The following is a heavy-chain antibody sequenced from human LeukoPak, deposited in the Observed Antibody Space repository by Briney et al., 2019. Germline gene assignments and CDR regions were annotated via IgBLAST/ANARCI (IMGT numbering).Heavy chain of an antibody. V-gene: IGHV3-74*01. CDR1: GFTFSGFA. J-gene: IGHJ5*02. D-gene: IGHD3-10*01. Sequence: GGSLGLSCAASGFTFSGFAMSWVRQVPAKGPAWVSRTNPDGSRVDYADSVKGRFTISRDNARDTLYLQMNSLRVEDTAMYYCAFDFGGYSDAWGQGTLVTVSS. CDR3: AFDFGGYSDA. CDR2: TNPDGSRV.